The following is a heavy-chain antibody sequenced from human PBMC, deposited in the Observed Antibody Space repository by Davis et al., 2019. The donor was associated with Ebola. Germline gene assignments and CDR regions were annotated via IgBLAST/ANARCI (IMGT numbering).Heavy chain of an antibody. D-gene: IGHD3-10*01. CDR3: ARVGLWFGELLFENNWFDP. CDR1: GGSISSYY. V-gene: IGHV4-59*12. CDR2: IYYSGST. Sequence: SETLSLTCTVSGGSISSYYWSWIRQPPGKGLEWIGYIYYSGSTNYNPSLKSRVTISVDTSKNQFSLKLSSVTAADTAVYYCARVGLWFGELLFENNWFDPWGQGTLVTVSS. J-gene: IGHJ5*02.